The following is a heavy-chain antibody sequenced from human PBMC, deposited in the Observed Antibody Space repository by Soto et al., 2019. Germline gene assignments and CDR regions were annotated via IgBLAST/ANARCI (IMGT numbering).Heavy chain of an antibody. CDR1: GCKFSDDL. D-gene: IGHD1-26*01. V-gene: IGHV5-51*01. CDR2: IFPGDSDT. J-gene: IGHJ4*02. CDR3: QRRVEANTSFDF. Sequence: PVGPLKILCKVSGCKFSDDLMALVLQMPGKGLEWMGIIFPGDSDTRYSPSFQCQVTISADKSINTAYLQWSSLKASDTAVYYCQRRVEANTSFDFWGQGALVTVSS.